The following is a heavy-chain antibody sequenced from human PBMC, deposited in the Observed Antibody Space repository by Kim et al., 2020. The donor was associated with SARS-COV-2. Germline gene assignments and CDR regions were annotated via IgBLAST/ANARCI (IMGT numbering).Heavy chain of an antibody. CDR1: GGSISSGGYY. J-gene: IGHJ4*02. D-gene: IGHD6-13*01. V-gene: IGHV4-31*03. CDR2: IYYSGST. CDR3: ARESGGTAAGTSGFDY. Sequence: SETLSLTCTVSGGSISSGGYYWSWIRQHPGKGLEWIGYIYYSGSTYYNPSLKSRVTISVDTSKNQFSLKLSSVTAADTAVYYCARESGGTAAGTSGFDYWGQGTLVTVSS.